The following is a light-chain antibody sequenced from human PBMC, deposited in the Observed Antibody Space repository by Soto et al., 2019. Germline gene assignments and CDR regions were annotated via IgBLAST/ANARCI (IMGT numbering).Light chain of an antibody. V-gene: IGKV3-15*01. CDR1: QSVSRN. J-gene: IGKJ2*01. CDR2: AAS. CDR3: QQYNNWPYT. Sequence: EIAMTQSPATLSVSPGERATLSCRASQSVSRNLAWYQQKPGQAPRLLIYAASTRATGIPARFSGSGSGIEFTLTISSLQSEDFAVYYCQQYNNWPYTFGPGTKLEIK.